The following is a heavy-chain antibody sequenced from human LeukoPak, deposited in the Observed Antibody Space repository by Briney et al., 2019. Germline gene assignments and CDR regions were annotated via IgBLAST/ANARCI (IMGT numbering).Heavy chain of an antibody. Sequence: PGGSLRLSCAASGSTFSTYAMSWVRQAPGRGLEWVSGIGGGGSTTFYADSVKGRFTISRDNAKNSLYLQMNSLRAEDTAVYYCARDRFSVAGTARWFDPWGQGTLVTVSS. D-gene: IGHD6-19*01. V-gene: IGHV3-23*01. CDR1: GSTFSTYA. CDR2: IGGGGSTT. J-gene: IGHJ5*02. CDR3: ARDRFSVAGTARWFDP.